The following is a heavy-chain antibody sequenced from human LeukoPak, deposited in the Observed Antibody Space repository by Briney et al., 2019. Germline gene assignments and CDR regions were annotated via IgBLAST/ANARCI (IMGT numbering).Heavy chain of an antibody. CDR2: IIPIFGTA. CDR1: GGTFSSYA. Sequence: GASVKVSCKASGGTFSSYAISWVRQAPGQGLEWMGGIIPIFGTANDAQKFQGRVTITADESTSTAYMELSSLRSEDMAVYYCARDATPYYDKRFVYFDYWGQGTLVTVSS. D-gene: IGHD3-16*01. V-gene: IGHV1-69*13. J-gene: IGHJ4*02. CDR3: ARDATPYYDKRFVYFDY.